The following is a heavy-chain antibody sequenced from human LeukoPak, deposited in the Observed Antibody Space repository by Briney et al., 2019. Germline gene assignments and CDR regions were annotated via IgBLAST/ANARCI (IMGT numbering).Heavy chain of an antibody. Sequence: GASVKVSCKASGGTFSSYGISWVRQAPGQGLEWMGWISAYNGNTNYAQKLQGRVTMTTDTSTSTAYMELRSLRSDDTAVYYCARVFTMIDFDYWGQGTLVTVSS. CDR2: ISAYNGNT. CDR3: ARVFTMIDFDY. CDR1: GGTFSSYG. D-gene: IGHD3-22*01. V-gene: IGHV1-18*01. J-gene: IGHJ4*02.